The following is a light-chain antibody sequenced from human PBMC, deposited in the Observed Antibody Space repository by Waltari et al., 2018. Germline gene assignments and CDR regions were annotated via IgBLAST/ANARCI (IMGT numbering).Light chain of an antibody. Sequence: DIVMTQSPDSLAVSLGERATIKCKSRQSVLYSSDNKNYLAWYQQKPGQPPKLLIYWASSRESGVPDRFSGSESGTDFTLTISSLRAEDVAVYYCHQYYTTPWTFGQGTKVEIK. J-gene: IGKJ1*01. V-gene: IGKV4-1*01. CDR3: HQYYTTPWT. CDR2: WAS. CDR1: QSVLYSSDNKNY.